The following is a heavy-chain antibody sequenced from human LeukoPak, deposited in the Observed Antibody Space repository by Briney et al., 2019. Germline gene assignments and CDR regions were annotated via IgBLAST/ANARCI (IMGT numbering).Heavy chain of an antibody. J-gene: IGHJ4*02. V-gene: IGHV4-4*02. CDR3: ARAAFGSGWYAGLDY. D-gene: IGHD6-19*01. CDR2: IYHSGST. Sequence: LTCXVSGGSISSSNWWSWVRPPPGKGLEWIGEIYHSGSTNYNPSLKSRVTISVDKSKNQFSLKLSSVTAADTAVYYCARAAFGSGWYAGLDYWGQGTLVTVSS. CDR1: GGSISSSNW.